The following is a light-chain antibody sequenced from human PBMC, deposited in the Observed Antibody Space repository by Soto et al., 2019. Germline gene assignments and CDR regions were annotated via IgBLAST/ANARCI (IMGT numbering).Light chain of an antibody. J-gene: IGKJ1*01. Sequence: EIVLTQSPATLSLSPGERDTLSCRASQSVSSYLAWYQQKPGQAPRLLIYDASNRATGIPARFSGSGSGTDFTLTISSLEPEDFAVYYCQQRSNWPSWTVGQGTKVDIK. CDR2: DAS. V-gene: IGKV3-11*01. CDR1: QSVSSY. CDR3: QQRSNWPSWT.